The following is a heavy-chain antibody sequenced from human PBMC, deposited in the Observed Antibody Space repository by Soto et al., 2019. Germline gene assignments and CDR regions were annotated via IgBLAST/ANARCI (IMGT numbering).Heavy chain of an antibody. J-gene: IGHJ4*02. CDR2: ISYDGTNK. Sequence: QVQLVESGGGVVQPGRSLRLSCAASGFTFSSYAMHWVRQAPGKGLEWVTVISYDGTNKYYADSVKGRFTISRDNSKNTLYLQMNSLRPEDTAVYYFARGPTFTHEYYWGQGTLVTVSS. CDR1: GFTFSSYA. D-gene: IGHD3-3*02. V-gene: IGHV3-30-3*01. CDR3: ARGPTFTHEYY.